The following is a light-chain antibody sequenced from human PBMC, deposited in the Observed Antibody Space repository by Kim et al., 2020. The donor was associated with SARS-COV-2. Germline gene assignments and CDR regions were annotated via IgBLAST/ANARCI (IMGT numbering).Light chain of an antibody. V-gene: IGKV3-15*01. CDR3: QQYNDRLPRT. J-gene: IGKJ1*01. Sequence: SPGERAALSFRASKSVTSSIAWYQQKPGQAPRLRIYGVSTRATGIPARFSGSGYGTEFTLTISSLQSEDFAVYYCQQYNDRLPRTFGQRTKVEIK. CDR1: KSVTSS. CDR2: GVS.